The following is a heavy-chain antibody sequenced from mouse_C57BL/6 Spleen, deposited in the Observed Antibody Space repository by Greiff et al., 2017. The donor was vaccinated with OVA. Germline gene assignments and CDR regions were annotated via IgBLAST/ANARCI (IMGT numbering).Heavy chain of an antibody. Sequence: VQLKESGPVLVKPGASVKMSCKASGYTFTDYYMNWVKQSHGKSLEWIGVINPYNGGTSYNQKFKGKATLTVDKSSSTAYMELNSLTSEDSAVYYCARGDYDYDAWFAYWGQGTLVTVSA. J-gene: IGHJ3*01. D-gene: IGHD2-4*01. CDR1: GYTFTDYY. V-gene: IGHV1-19*01. CDR2: INPYNGGT. CDR3: ARGDYDYDAWFAY.